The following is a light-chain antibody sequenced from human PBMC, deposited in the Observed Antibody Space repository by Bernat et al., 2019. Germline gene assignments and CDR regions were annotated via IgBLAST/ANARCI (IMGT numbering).Light chain of an antibody. J-gene: IGKJ1*01. V-gene: IGKV1-33*01. CDR2: DAS. CDR1: QDIINY. CDR3: QHYDSLPWT. Sequence: DIQVTQSPSSLSASVGDRVTITCQASQDIINYLNWYQQRPGEAPKLLIYDASNLQTGVPSRFSGSGYGTDFTLTITSLQPEDIATYYCQHYDSLPWTFGQGTKVEI.